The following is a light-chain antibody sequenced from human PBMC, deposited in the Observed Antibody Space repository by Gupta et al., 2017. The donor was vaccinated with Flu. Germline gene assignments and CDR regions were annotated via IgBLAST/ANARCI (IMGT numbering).Light chain of an antibody. CDR1: SSDVGGYNY. Sequence: SSDVGGYNYVSWYQQHPGKAPKLMIYEVSNRPSGVSNRSSGSKSGNTASLTISGLQAEDEADYYCSSYTSSSTLVVFGGGTKLTVL. CDR3: SSYTSSSTLVV. J-gene: IGLJ2*01. V-gene: IGLV2-14*01. CDR2: EVS.